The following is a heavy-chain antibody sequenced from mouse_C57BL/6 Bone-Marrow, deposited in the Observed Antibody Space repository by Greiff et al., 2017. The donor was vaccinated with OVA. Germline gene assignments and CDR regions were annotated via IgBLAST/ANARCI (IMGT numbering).Heavy chain of an antibody. Sequence: VQLQQSGAELVRPGTSVQMSCTASGYTFTNYWLGWAKQRPGPVLAWIGDIYPGGGYTNYNEKFKGKAKLTADKSSSTAYMQFSSLTAEDSAIYYGARGDYGSSYAMDYWGQGTSVTVSS. D-gene: IGHD1-1*01. CDR1: GYTFTNYW. CDR3: ARGDYGSSYAMDY. CDR2: IYPGGGYT. V-gene: IGHV1-63*01. J-gene: IGHJ4*01.